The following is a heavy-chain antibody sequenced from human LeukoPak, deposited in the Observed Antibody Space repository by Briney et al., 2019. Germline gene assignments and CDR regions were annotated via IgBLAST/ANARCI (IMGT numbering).Heavy chain of an antibody. J-gene: IGHJ4*02. D-gene: IGHD4-17*01. Sequence: ASVKVSRKASGYTLSNFGLNWVRQAPGQGLEWMGWISVFKGNTHYAQKFQGRVTMTTDTATNTAYMELRSLTSDDTAVYYCARDLGRTDNGDYPSYWGQGTLVIVSS. V-gene: IGHV1-18*01. CDR1: GYTLSNFG. CDR3: ARDLGRTDNGDYPSY. CDR2: ISVFKGNT.